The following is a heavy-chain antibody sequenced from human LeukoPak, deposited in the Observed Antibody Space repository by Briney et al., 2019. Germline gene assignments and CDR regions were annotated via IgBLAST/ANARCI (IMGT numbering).Heavy chain of an antibody. CDR2: IRQDGSEK. V-gene: IGHV3-7*01. J-gene: IGHJ4*02. CDR3: VREYWGYYDDSGYPFDN. CDR1: GFTFSNYW. Sequence: GGSLRLSCAASGFTFSNYWMSWVRQAPGKGLEWVANIRQDGSEKYYVDSVKGRFTISRDPAKNSLYLQMNSLRAEDTAVYYCVREYWGYYDDSGYPFDNWGRGTLVTVSS. D-gene: IGHD3-22*01.